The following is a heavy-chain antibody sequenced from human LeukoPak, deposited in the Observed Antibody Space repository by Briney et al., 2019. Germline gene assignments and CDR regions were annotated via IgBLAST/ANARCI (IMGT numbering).Heavy chain of an antibody. CDR1: GFTFSDYY. D-gene: IGHD6-13*01. Sequence: GRSLRLSCAASGFTFSDYYMSWIRQAPGKGLEWVSSISSSGTYTNYADSVKGRFTISRDHAKNSLYLQMNSLRAHDTAVYYCAISSSWYKDWGQGTLVTVSS. V-gene: IGHV3-11*03. J-gene: IGHJ4*02. CDR2: ISSSGTYT. CDR3: AISSSWYKD.